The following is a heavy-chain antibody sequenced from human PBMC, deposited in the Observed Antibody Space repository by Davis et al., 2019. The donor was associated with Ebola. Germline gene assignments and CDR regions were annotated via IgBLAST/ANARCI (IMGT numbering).Heavy chain of an antibody. Sequence: ASVKVSCKASGYTITSYDIDWVRQATGQGLEWMGWMNPNSGNTGCAQKFQGRVTMTRNTSISTAYMELSGLRSDDTAVYYCARRNDAYARDYWGQGTLVTVSS. D-gene: IGHD1-1*01. CDR3: ARRNDAYARDY. CDR1: GYTITSYD. CDR2: MNPNSGNT. J-gene: IGHJ4*02. V-gene: IGHV1-8*01.